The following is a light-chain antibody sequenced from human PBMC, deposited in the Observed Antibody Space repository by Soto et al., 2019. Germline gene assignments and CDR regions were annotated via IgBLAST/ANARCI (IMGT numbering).Light chain of an antibody. CDR1: QGPVYRDGNTY. J-gene: IGKJ4*01. CDR3: MQGTHWPLT. CDR2: RVS. V-gene: IGKV2-30*01. Sequence: DVVMTQSPLSLPVTLGQPASISCRSSQGPVYRDGNTYLSWFQQRPGQSPRRLIYRVSNRDSGVPDRFSGSGSGTDFTLKITRVEAEDVGVYYCMQGTHWPLTFGGGTRVDIK.